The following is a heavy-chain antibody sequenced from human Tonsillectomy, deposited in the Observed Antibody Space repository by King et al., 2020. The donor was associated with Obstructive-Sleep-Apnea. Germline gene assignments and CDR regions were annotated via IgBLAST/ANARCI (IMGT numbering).Heavy chain of an antibody. Sequence: QLVQSGGGVVQPGRSLRLSCAASGFTFSSYAMHWVRQAPGKGLEGLAVISYDGSNKYYADSVKGRFTISRDNSKNTLYLQMNSLRAEDTAVYYCARGGYSGYGNWFDPWGQGTLVTVSS. CDR1: GFTFSSYA. D-gene: IGHD5-12*01. V-gene: IGHV3-30-3*01. CDR2: ISYDGSNK. J-gene: IGHJ5*02. CDR3: ARGGYSGYGNWFDP.